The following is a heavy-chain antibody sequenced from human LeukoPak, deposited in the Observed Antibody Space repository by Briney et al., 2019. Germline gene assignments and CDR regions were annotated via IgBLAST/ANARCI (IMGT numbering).Heavy chain of an antibody. Sequence: SETQSLTCTVSGGSISSSSYYCGWIRQPPGKGLEWIGSIYYSGTTYYNPSLQSRVTISVDTSKNQFSLKLSSVTAADTAVYYCARGLQQLVFLGYWGQGTLVTVSS. CDR2: IYYSGTT. D-gene: IGHD6-13*01. CDR3: ARGLQQLVFLGY. V-gene: IGHV4-39*07. J-gene: IGHJ4*02. CDR1: GGSISSSSYY.